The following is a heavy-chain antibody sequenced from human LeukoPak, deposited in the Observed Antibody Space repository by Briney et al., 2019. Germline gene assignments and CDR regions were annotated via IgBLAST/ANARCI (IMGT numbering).Heavy chain of an antibody. Sequence: SETLSLTCTVSGGSISPYYWSWIRQSPGKGLEWIGYIYYSGSGSTNHAPSLRSRVTILVDTSKNQFSLNLSSVTAADTAVYYCARHAVYAGSGWSFDYWGQGTLVTVSS. D-gene: IGHD6-19*01. CDR2: IYYSGSGST. J-gene: IGHJ4*02. CDR1: GGSISPYY. V-gene: IGHV4-59*08. CDR3: ARHAVYAGSGWSFDY.